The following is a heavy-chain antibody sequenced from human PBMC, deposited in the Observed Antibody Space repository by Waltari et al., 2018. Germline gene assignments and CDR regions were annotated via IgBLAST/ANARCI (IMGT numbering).Heavy chain of an antibody. V-gene: IGHV1-2*02. Sequence: LVQSGAEVMKPGALVQVSCQASRDSGTVPYIHWVRQAPGQGLEWMGWVNPKDGGTNYAQSFAGRITVTWDSSISTAYMEFSGLTSGDTAVYFCAREYCGGDCRLFDYWGQGTLVTVSS. J-gene: IGHJ4*02. CDR1: RDSGTVPY. D-gene: IGHD2-21*02. CDR3: AREYCGGDCRLFDY. CDR2: VNPKDGGT.